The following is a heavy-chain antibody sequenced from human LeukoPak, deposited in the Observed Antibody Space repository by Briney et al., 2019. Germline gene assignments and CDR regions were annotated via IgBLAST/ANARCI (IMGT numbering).Heavy chain of an antibody. CDR3: ARVYTVMGATTVDHYHYYIDV. V-gene: IGHV4-61*09. CDR2: IYTRVTT. CDR1: GGSIRSGRYY. J-gene: IGHJ6*03. D-gene: IGHD5-18*01. Sequence: PSETLSLTSTVSGGSIRSGRYYRSWTRQPAGEGPKCIGHIYTRVTTNYNPSVKSRVTVSLDTSKNQISLKLSSVTAADTAIYYCARVYTVMGATTVDHYHYYIDVWGKGTTVTVSS.